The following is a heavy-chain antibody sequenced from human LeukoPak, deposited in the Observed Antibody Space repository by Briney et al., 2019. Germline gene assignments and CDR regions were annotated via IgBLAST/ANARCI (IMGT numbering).Heavy chain of an antibody. CDR1: GGSISSYY. CDR2: IYYSGST. V-gene: IGHV4-59*01. CDR3: ARDVSGSYDA. Sequence: SETLSLTCTVSGGSISSYYWSWIRQPPGKGLEWIGYIYYSGSTNYNPSLKSRVTISVDTSKNQFSLKLSSVTAADTAVYYCARDVSGSYDAWGQGALVTVSS. J-gene: IGHJ5*02. D-gene: IGHD1-26*01.